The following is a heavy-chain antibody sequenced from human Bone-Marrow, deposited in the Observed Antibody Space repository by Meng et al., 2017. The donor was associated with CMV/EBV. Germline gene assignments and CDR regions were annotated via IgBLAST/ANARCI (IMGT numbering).Heavy chain of an antibody. V-gene: IGHV3-13*01. J-gene: IGHJ4*01. D-gene: IGHD2-2*02. CDR2: IGTAGDT. Sequence: GESLKISWAASGFIFSSYDMHWVHQATGKGLEWVSAIGTAGDTYYPGSVKGRFTISRENAKNSLYLQMNRLRAGDTAVYYCARGRYCSSTSCYTPPFVQYPPDYWGQGTRVTGSS. CDR3: ARGRYCSSTSCYTPPFVQYPPDY. CDR1: GFIFSSYD.